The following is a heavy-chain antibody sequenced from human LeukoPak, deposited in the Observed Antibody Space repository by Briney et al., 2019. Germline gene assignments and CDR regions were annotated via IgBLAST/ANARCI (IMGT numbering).Heavy chain of an antibody. CDR3: ARGWDRAHPTGFEFGV. CDR1: GFTFSSYE. J-gene: IGHJ4*02. CDR2: ISSSGTTI. D-gene: IGHD1-26*01. Sequence: GGSLRLSCAASGFTFSSYEMNWVRQAPGKGLEWVSFISSSGTTINQPDSVKGRFTISRDNAENSVHLQMDNLRVEDTAVYYCARGWDRAHPTGFEFGVWGQGTLVTVSS. V-gene: IGHV3-48*03.